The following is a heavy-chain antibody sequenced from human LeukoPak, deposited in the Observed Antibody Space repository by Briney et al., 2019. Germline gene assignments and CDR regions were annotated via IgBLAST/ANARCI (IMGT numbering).Heavy chain of an antibody. D-gene: IGHD3-3*01. V-gene: IGHV1-69*13. Sequence: SVKVSCKASGGTFSSYAICWVRQAPGQGLEWMGGIIPIFGTANYAQKFQGRVTITADESTSTAYMELSSLRSEDTAVYYCARDREYYDFWSGYSYYFDYWGQGTLVTVSS. J-gene: IGHJ4*02. CDR1: GGTFSSYA. CDR2: IIPIFGTA. CDR3: ARDREYYDFWSGYSYYFDY.